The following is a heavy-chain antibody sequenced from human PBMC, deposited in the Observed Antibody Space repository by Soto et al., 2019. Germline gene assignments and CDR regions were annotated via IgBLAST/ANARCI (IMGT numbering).Heavy chain of an antibody. D-gene: IGHD6-19*01. CDR1: GGSISSYY. CDR2: IYYSGST. J-gene: IGHJ4*02. CDR3: ARQAYSSGWYYFDY. V-gene: IGHV4-59*08. Sequence: SETLSLTCTVSGGSISSYYWSWIRQPPGKGLEWIGYIYYSGSTNYNPSLKSRVTISVDTSKNQFSLKLSSVTAADTAVYYCARQAYSSGWYYFDYWAREPWSPSPQ.